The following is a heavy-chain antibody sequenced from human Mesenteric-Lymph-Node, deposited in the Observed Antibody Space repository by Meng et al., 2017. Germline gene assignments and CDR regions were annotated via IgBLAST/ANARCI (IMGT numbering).Heavy chain of an antibody. CDR3: ARSLIRGGNNYDAFDI. J-gene: IGHJ3*02. Sequence: LSLTCAASGFTFTTYWMNWVRQAPGKGLEWVASIKQGGSDKNYVDSVRGRFTISRDNARNSVFLQMDSLRAEDTAVYYCARSLIRGGNNYDAFDIWGQGAMVTVSS. CDR2: IKQGGSDK. CDR1: GFTFTTYW. V-gene: IGHV3-7*01. D-gene: IGHD5-24*01.